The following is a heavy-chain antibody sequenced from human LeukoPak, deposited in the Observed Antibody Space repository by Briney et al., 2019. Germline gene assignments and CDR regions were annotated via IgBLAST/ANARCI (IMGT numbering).Heavy chain of an antibody. J-gene: IGHJ3*02. CDR2: IKSKTDGGTT. D-gene: IGHD4-17*01. CDR3: TTIMTTGSLDAFDI. V-gene: IGHV3-15*01. Sequence: PGGSLRLSCVASGFIFSNAWMSWVRQAPGKGLEWVGRIKSKTDGGTTDYAAPVKGRFTISRDDSKNTLYLQMNSLKTEDTAVYYCTTIMTTGSLDAFDIWGQGTMVTVSS. CDR1: GFIFSNAW.